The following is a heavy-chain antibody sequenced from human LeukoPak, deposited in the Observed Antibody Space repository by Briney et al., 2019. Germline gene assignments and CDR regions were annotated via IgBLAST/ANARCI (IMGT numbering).Heavy chain of an antibody. J-gene: IGHJ4*02. CDR1: EFVFRNLW. Sequence: PGWSLRLSCGASEFVFRNLWMTWVRQSPGNGLERVANISPRGTETYYVDPFKGRFTISRDNARNLLFLQMNTLRADDTAVYFCGAFGYEAGIDLWGQGTLVAVSS. V-gene: IGHV3-7*01. CDR2: ISPRGTET. CDR3: GAFGYEAGIDL. D-gene: IGHD2-2*01.